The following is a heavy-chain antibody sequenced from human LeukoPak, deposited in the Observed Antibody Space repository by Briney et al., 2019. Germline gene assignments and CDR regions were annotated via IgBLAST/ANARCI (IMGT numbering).Heavy chain of an antibody. CDR2: ITSGGTYT. Sequence: GGSLRLSCAGSGFIFRNYAMNWVRQAPGKGLEWVSSITSGGTYTYYADSVKGRFTTSRDNAKNSLSLQLSSLRAEDTAVYYCARGHYDILTASYKWTPDYWGQGILVTVSS. CDR3: ARGHYDILTASYKWTPDY. J-gene: IGHJ4*02. V-gene: IGHV3-21*06. CDR1: GFIFRNYA. D-gene: IGHD3-9*01.